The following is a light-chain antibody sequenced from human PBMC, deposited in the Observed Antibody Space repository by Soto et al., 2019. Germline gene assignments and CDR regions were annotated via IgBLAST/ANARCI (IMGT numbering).Light chain of an antibody. CDR3: QQCDDLPLT. J-gene: IGKJ4*01. Sequence: DIQMTQSPSSLSASVGDRVTVTCQASQDISNYLNWYQQKPGKAPKLLISDGSNLETGVPSRFSGSGTGTDFTFTISSLQPEDIATYFCQQCDDLPLTFGGGTKVEI. CDR1: QDISNY. CDR2: DGS. V-gene: IGKV1-33*01.